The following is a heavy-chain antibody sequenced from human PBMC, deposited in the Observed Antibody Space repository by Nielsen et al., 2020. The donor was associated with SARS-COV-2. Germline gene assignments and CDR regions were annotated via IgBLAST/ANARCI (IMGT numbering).Heavy chain of an antibody. CDR2: IYHRGST. D-gene: IGHD7-27*01. CDR1: GGSISSNNW. J-gene: IGHJ4*02. V-gene: IGHV4-4*02. Sequence: SETLSLTCAVSGGSISSNNWWSWVRPPPGKGLEWIGEIYHRGSTNYSPSLKTRVTISVDKSKSQFSLELRSVTAADTAVYYCARDCSCGLGSSPSYYFDYWGQGTLVTVSS. CDR3: ARDCSCGLGSSPSYYFDY.